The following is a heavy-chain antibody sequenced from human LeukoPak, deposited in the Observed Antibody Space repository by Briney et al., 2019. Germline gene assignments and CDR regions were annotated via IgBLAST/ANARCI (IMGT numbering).Heavy chain of an antibody. Sequence: PGGSLRLSCAASGFTVSSNSMTWVRQAPGKGLEWVSVIYSGGTTYYAGSVEGRFTISRDSAKNTLYLQMNSLRTEDTAIYYCAKEGGLGYCSTTSCAFAHWGRGTLVTVS. J-gene: IGHJ4*02. V-gene: IGHV3-53*01. CDR1: GFTVSSNS. CDR2: IYSGGTT. CDR3: AKEGGLGYCSTTSCAFAH. D-gene: IGHD2-2*01.